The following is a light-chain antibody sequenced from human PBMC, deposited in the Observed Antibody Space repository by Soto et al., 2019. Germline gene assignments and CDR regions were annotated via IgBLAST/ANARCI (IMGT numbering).Light chain of an antibody. Sequence: EIVVTQSPGTLSLSPGERATLSCRASQSVSSNYLAWYQQKPGQAPRLLIYGASSRASDSPARLSGSGSGTDFTLIISRLEPEDFAMYYCHQYGSTPFTFGPGTKVDVK. V-gene: IGKV3-20*01. CDR3: HQYGSTPFT. CDR2: GAS. CDR1: QSVSSNY. J-gene: IGKJ3*01.